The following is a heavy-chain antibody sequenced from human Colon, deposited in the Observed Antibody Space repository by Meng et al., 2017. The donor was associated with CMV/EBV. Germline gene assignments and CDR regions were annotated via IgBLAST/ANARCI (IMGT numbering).Heavy chain of an antibody. CDR2: LSSSGINT. CDR1: GFDFSNYA. V-gene: IGHV3-23*01. CDR3: AKALASGIYLPLDY. J-gene: IGHJ4*02. D-gene: IGHD3-10*01. Sequence: SGFDFSNYAMSWVRQAPGRGLEWVSGLSSSGINTYYADSVKGRFTISRDNSKNTLYLQMNTLRVEDTAIFYCAKALASGIYLPLDYWGQGTPVTVSS.